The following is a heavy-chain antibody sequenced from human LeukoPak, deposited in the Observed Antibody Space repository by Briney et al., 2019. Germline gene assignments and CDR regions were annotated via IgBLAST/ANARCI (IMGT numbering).Heavy chain of an antibody. CDR1: GFTFSSYA. J-gene: IGHJ4*02. V-gene: IGHV3-23*01. Sequence: GGSLRLSCAASGFTFSSYAMSWVRQAPGKGLEWVSAISGSGGSTYYADSVKGRFTISRDNSKNTLYLQMNSLRAEDTAVYYCSGMIPIAVAANEDYWGQGTLVTVSS. CDR2: ISGSGGST. D-gene: IGHD6-19*01. CDR3: SGMIPIAVAANEDY.